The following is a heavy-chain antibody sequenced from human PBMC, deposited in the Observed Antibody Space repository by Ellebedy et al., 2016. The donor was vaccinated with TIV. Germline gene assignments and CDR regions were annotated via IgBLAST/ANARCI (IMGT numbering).Heavy chain of an antibody. J-gene: IGHJ6*03. CDR2: ISTSSGTI. CDR1: GFSLGTNS. V-gene: IGHV3-48*04. Sequence: GGSLRLXCVASGFSLGTNSMNWVRQAPGKGLEWLAGISTSSGTIYYADSVKGRFTISRNNAKNSLYLQMDSLRVEDTAVYYCARDRWNYLIYFDVWGKGTTVTVAS. D-gene: IGHD1-7*01. CDR3: ARDRWNYLIYFDV.